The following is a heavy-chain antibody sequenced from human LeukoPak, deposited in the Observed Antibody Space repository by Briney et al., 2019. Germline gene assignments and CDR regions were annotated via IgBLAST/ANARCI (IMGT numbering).Heavy chain of an antibody. V-gene: IGHV4-34*01. CDR1: GGSFSGYY. Sequence: SETLSLTCAVYGGSFSGYYWSWIRQPPGKGLEWIGEINHSGSTNYNPSLKGRVTISVDTSKNQFSLKLSSVTAADTAVYYCAREVYCGGDCDRRSFDYWGQGTLVTVSS. CDR3: AREVYCGGDCDRRSFDY. CDR2: INHSGST. J-gene: IGHJ4*02. D-gene: IGHD2-21*02.